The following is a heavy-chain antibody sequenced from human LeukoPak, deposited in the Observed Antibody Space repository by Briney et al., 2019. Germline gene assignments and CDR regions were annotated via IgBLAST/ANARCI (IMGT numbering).Heavy chain of an antibody. J-gene: IGHJ5*02. Sequence: SVKVSCKASGGTFSSYTISWVRQAPGQGLEWMGRIIPILGIANYAQKFQGRVTITADKSTSTAYMELSSLRSENTAVYYCARVSCSSTSCYTGWFDPWGQGTLVTVSS. CDR1: GGTFSSYT. CDR3: ARVSCSSTSCYTGWFDP. V-gene: IGHV1-69*02. CDR2: IIPILGIA. D-gene: IGHD2-2*02.